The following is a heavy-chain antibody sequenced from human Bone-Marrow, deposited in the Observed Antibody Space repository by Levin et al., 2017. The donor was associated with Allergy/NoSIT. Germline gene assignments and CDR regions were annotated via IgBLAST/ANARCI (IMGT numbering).Heavy chain of an antibody. J-gene: IGHJ5*01. V-gene: IGHV1-69*13. CDR3: ARDRYVEGRPLDS. Sequence: SVKVSCKVSGGSFIRYAITWVRQAPGQGLEWMGGVTPVVATADYAQKFQGRVTISADESTTTAYMELRSLTSEDTAIYYCARDRYVEGRPLDSWGQGTLVIVSS. CDR1: GGSFIRYA. D-gene: IGHD6-6*01. CDR2: VTPVVATA.